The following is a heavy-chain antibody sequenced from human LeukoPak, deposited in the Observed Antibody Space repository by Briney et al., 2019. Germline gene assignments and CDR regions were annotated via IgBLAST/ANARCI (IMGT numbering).Heavy chain of an antibody. Sequence: GGSLRLSCAASGFTFSSYAMSWVRQAPGKGLEWVSGTSGSGTSTYYADSVKGRFTISRDNSKNTLYLRMNSLRGEDTAVYYCAKDRWSYYDSTGYPYGWGQGTLVTVSS. J-gene: IGHJ4*02. D-gene: IGHD3-22*01. CDR1: GFTFSSYA. CDR2: TSGSGTST. CDR3: AKDRWSYYDSTGYPYG. V-gene: IGHV3-23*01.